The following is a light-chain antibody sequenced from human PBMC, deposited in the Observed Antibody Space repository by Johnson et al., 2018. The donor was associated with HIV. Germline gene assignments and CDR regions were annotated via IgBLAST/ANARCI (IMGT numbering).Light chain of an antibody. CDR3: GTWDSSLSTYV. V-gene: IGLV1-51*01. CDR1: SSNIGNNY. CDR2: DNN. Sequence: QSVLTQPPSVSAAPGQKVTISCSGSSSNIGNNYVSWYQQLPGTAPKLLIYDNNKRPSEIPDRISGSKSGTSATLGITRLQTGDEADYYCGTWDSSLSTYVFGSGTKVTVL. J-gene: IGLJ1*01.